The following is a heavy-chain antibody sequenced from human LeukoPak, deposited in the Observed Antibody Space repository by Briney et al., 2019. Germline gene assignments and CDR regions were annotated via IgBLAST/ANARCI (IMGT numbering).Heavy chain of an antibody. D-gene: IGHD3-9*01. CDR3: ARDFDWESGH. CDR2: ISGDEITA. CDR1: GFTFSSFW. Sequence: GGSLRLSCAASGFTFSSFWIHWVRQAPGEGLVWVSRISGDEITANYADPVKGRFTVSRDNAKSTLYLQMNSLSAEDTAVYYCARDFDWESGHWGQGTLVTVSS. J-gene: IGHJ4*02. V-gene: IGHV3-74*01.